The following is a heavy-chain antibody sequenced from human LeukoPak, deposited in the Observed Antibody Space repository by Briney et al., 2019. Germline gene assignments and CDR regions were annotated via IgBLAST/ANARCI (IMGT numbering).Heavy chain of an antibody. V-gene: IGHV4-39*01. D-gene: IGHD6-13*01. CDR3: ARPDPNGSSGYFAFDI. J-gene: IGHJ3*02. Sequence: KPSETLSLTCTVSGGSISSSSYYWGWIRQPPGKGLEWIGSIYYSGSTYYNPSLKSRVTISVDTSKNQFSLKLSPVTATDTAVYYGARPDPNGSSGYFAFDIWGQGTMVTVSS. CDR1: GGSISSSSYY. CDR2: IYYSGST.